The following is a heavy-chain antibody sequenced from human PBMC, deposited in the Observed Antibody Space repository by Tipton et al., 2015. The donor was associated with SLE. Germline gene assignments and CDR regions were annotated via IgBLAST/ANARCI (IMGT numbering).Heavy chain of an antibody. CDR1: GFTFSNYA. CDR2: ISYDGSYR. V-gene: IGHV3-30*04. CDR3: VREKGPKDAFDI. Sequence: SLRLSCAASGFTFSNYAMHWVRQTPGKGLEWVAVISYDGSYRYYSDSVKGRFTISRDNSKNTLYLQMNSLRAEDTAVYYCVREKGPKDAFDIWGQGTIVTVSP. J-gene: IGHJ3*02.